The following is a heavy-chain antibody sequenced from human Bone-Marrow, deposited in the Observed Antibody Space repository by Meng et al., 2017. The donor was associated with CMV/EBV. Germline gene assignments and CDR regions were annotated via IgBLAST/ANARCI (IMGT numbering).Heavy chain of an antibody. CDR2: ISSSSSTI. J-gene: IGHJ3*02. CDR1: GFTFSSYS. Sequence: GESLKISCAASGFTFSSYSMNWVRQAPGKGLEWVSYISSSSSTIYYADSVKGRFTISRDNAKNSLYLQMNSLRAEDTAVYYCARAGDRARWIQLWLVAFDIWGQGTMVTVSS. V-gene: IGHV3-48*04. D-gene: IGHD5-18*01. CDR3: ARAGDRARWIQLWLVAFDI.